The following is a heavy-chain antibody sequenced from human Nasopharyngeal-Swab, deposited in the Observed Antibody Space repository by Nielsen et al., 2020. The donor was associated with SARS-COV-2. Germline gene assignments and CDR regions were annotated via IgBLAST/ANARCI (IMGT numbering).Heavy chain of an antibody. CDR3: ARARGAYGGYYYYYYTDV. CDR2: TYYRSKWYN. V-gene: IGHV6-1*01. J-gene: IGHJ6*03. Sequence: WIRQSPSRGLEGLGRTYYRSKWYNDYAVSVKSRITINPDTSKNQFSLHLNSVTPEDTAVYYCARARGAYGGYYYYYYTDVWGKGTTVTVSS. D-gene: IGHD4-23*01.